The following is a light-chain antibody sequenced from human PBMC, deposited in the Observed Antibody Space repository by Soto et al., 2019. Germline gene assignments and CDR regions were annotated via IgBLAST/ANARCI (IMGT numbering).Light chain of an antibody. CDR2: YNN. J-gene: IGLJ1*01. CDR1: GSNIGSNS. V-gene: IGLV1-47*02. Sequence: QSVLTQPPSAAGTPGQRVTISCSGSGSNIGSNSVYWYQHLPRMAPKLLIYYNNQRPSGVPDRFSGSRSGTSASLAIVGLRSEDEAVYYCAAWDASLSACVFGNGTKVTVL. CDR3: AAWDASLSACV.